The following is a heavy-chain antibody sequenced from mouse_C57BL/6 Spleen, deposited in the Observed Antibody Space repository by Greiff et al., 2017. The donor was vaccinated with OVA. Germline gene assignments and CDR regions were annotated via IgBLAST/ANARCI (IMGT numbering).Heavy chain of an antibody. CDR1: GYTFTRYW. CDR2: INPSSGYT. D-gene: IGHD2-3*01. CDR3: ARCYDGSYYAIDY. J-gene: IGHJ4*01. V-gene: IGHV1-7*01. Sequence: VQLQQSGAELAKPGASVKLSCKASGYTFTRYWMHWVKQRPGQGLEWIGYINPSSGYTKYNQKFKDKATLTADKSSSTAYMQLSSLTYEDSAVYYCARCYDGSYYAIDYWGQGTSVTVSS.